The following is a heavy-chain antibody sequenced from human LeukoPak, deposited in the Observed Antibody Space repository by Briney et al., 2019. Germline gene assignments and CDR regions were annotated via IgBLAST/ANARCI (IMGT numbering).Heavy chain of an antibody. CDR2: ISYDGSNK. Sequence: GGSLRLSCAASGFTFSSYGMHWVRQAPGKGLEWVAVISYDGSNKYYADSVKGRFTISRDNSKNTLYLQMNSLRAEDTAVYYCAKDMQYQLLFSDGMDVWGQGTTVTVSS. V-gene: IGHV3-30*18. D-gene: IGHD2-2*01. CDR1: GFTFSSYG. J-gene: IGHJ6*02. CDR3: AKDMQYQLLFSDGMDV.